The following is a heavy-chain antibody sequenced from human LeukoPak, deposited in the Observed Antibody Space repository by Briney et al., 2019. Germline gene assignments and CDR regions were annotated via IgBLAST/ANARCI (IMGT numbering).Heavy chain of an antibody. CDR3: ARSYYDSSSGMDV. CDR2: INPSGGSR. J-gene: IGHJ6*02. CDR1: GYTFTNYH. V-gene: IGHV1-46*01. Sequence: ASVKVSCKASGYTFTNYHMHWVRQAPGQGLEWMGIINPSGGSRSNAQKFQGRVTVTRDTSTTTVYMELSSLRSEDTAVYYCARSYYDSSSGMDVWGQGTTVTVSS. D-gene: IGHD3-22*01.